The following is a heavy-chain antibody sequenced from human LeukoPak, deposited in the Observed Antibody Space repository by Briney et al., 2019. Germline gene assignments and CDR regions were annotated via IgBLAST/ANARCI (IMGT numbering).Heavy chain of an antibody. V-gene: IGHV3-30*02. CDR3: AKVGGSSWSFFFDY. CDR1: GFTFSTSG. J-gene: IGHJ4*02. D-gene: IGHD6-13*01. CDR2: IPYDGSNK. Sequence: GGSLRLSCAASGFTFSTSGMHWVRQAPGKGLDWVAFIPYDGSNKYYADSVKGRFTISRDNSKNTLYLQMNSLRAEDTAVYHCAKVGGSSWSFFFDYWGQGTPVTVSS.